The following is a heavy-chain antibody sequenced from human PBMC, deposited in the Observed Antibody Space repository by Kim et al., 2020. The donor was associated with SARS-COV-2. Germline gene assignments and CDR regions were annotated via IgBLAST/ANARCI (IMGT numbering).Heavy chain of an antibody. V-gene: IGHV3-13*01. Sequence: KGRFTISRENAKNSLYLQMNSLRAGDTAVYYCARAMVRGVIIKNYYGMDVWGQGTTVTVSS. CDR3: ARAMVRGVIIKNYYGMDV. J-gene: IGHJ6*02. D-gene: IGHD3-10*01.